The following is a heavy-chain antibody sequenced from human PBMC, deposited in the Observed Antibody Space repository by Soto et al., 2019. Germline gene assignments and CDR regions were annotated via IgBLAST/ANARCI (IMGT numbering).Heavy chain of an antibody. V-gene: IGHV4-59*01. Sequence: SETLSLTCTVSGGSITHYYWSWFRQPPGKGLEWIGYIYYSGITNYSPSLKSRVTISVDPSKNQFSLKMRSVTSADTAVYYCARDRHNSGYWGQGTLVTV. J-gene: IGHJ4*02. D-gene: IGHD6-19*01. CDR1: GGSITHYY. CDR2: IYYSGIT. CDR3: ARDRHNSGY.